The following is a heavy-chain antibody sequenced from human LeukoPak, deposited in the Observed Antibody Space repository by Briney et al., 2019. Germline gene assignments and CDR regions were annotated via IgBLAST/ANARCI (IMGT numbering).Heavy chain of an antibody. V-gene: IGHV3-66*01. J-gene: IGHJ4*02. CDR3: ARVHSGYVLDY. CDR1: GFIFSNYV. D-gene: IGHD5-12*01. Sequence: GGSLRLSCAASGFIFSNYVMSWVRQAPGKGLEWVSVIYSGGSTYYADSVKGRFTISRDNSKNTLYLQMNSLRAEDTAVYYCARVHSGYVLDYWGQGTLVTVSS. CDR2: IYSGGST.